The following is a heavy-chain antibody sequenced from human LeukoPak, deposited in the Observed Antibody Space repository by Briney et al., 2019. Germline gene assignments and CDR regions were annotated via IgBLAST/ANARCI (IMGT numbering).Heavy chain of an antibody. V-gene: IGHV3-48*02. CDR1: GFTFSSYS. D-gene: IGHD5-12*01. CDR3: ARERNCASGYDPIYYYYYYMDV. Sequence: GRSLRLSCAASGFTFSSYSMNWVRPAPGKGLEWVSYISSSSSTIYYADSVKGRFTISRDNAKNSLYLQMNSRRDEDTDVYYCARERNCASGYDPIYYYYYYMDVWGKGTTVTVSS. CDR2: ISSSSSTI. J-gene: IGHJ6*03.